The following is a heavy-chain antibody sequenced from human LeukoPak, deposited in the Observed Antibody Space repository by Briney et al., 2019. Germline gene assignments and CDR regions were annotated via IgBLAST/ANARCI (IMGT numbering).Heavy chain of an antibody. CDR1: RFTFSSYG. V-gene: IGHV3-30*18. CDR3: AKGRYSSSWSSMDV. CDR2: ISYDGSNK. D-gene: IGHD6-13*01. J-gene: IGHJ6*02. Sequence: GRSLRLSCAASRFTFSSYGMHWVRQAPGKGPEWVAVISYDGSNKYYADSVKGRFTISRDNSKNTLYLQMNSLRAEDTAVYYCAKGRYSSSWSSMDVWGQGTTVTVSS.